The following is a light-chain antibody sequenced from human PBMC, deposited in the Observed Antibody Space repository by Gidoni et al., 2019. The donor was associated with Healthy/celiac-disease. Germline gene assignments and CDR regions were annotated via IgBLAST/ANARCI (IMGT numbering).Light chain of an antibody. CDR3: LQHNSYPRT. Sequence: DIQMTQSPSSLSASVGDRVTITCRASQGIRHDLGWFQQKPGKAPKRLIYAASTLESWVPSRFSGSGSGTEFTLTISSLQPEDFATYYCLQHNSYPRTFGQGTKLELK. V-gene: IGKV1-17*01. J-gene: IGKJ2*01. CDR1: QGIRHD. CDR2: AAS.